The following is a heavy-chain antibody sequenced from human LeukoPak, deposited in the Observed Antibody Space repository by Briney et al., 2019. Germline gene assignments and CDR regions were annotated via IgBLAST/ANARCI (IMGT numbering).Heavy chain of an antibody. J-gene: IGHJ4*02. CDR1: GFTFSGSA. V-gene: IGHV3-73*01. Sequence: GGSLRLSCAASGFTFSGSAMHWVRQASGKGLEWVGRIRNKANNYATAYAASVKGRFTISRDDSKNTAYLQMNSLKTEDTAAYYCTSPIYSSGDYWGQGTLVTVSS. CDR2: IRNKANNYAT. CDR3: TSPIYSSGDY. D-gene: IGHD6-19*01.